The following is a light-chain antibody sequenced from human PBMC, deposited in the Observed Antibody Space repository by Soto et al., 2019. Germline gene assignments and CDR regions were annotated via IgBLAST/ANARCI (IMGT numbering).Light chain of an antibody. CDR3: QRYNSYWT. J-gene: IGKJ1*01. CDR1: QGIRND. V-gene: IGKV1-17*01. Sequence: DIQMTQSPSFLSASAGDRVTITCRASQGIRNDLGWYQQKPGKAPKLLIYDASSLESGVPSRFSGSGSGTEFTLTISSLQPDDFATYYCQRYNSYWTFGQGTKVDI. CDR2: DAS.